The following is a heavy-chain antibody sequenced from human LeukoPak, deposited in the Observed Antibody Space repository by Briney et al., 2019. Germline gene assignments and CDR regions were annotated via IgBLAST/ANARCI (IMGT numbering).Heavy chain of an antibody. J-gene: IGHJ3*02. V-gene: IGHV3-64*01. CDR2: ISSNGGST. D-gene: IGHD3-16*01. Sequence: QTGGSLRLSCAASGFTFSSYAMHWVRQAPGKGLEYVSAISSNGGSTYYANSVKGRFTISRDNSKNTLYLQMNSLRAEDTAVYYCAKDYERGAFDIWGQGTMVTVSS. CDR3: AKDYERGAFDI. CDR1: GFTFSSYA.